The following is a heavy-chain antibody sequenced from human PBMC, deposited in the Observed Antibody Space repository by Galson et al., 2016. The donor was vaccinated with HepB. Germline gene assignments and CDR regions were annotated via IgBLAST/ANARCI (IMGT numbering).Heavy chain of an antibody. CDR3: ARDRGGLAFDI. J-gene: IGHJ3*02. V-gene: IGHV1-18*01. Sequence: SVKVSCKASGYTFTSNGISWVRQAPGQGLEWMGWITAYNGNTHYAQNLQGRVTMTTGTSTNTAYMELGSLRSDDTAVYYCARDRGGLAFDIWGQGTMVTVSS. CDR2: ITAYNGNT. D-gene: IGHD3-10*01. CDR1: GYTFTSNG.